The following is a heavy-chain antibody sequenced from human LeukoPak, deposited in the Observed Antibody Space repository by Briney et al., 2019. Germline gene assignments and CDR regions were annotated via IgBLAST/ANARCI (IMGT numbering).Heavy chain of an antibody. CDR1: GFTFADCS. V-gene: IGHV3-43*01. Sequence: GGSLRLSCSASGFTFADCSMHWVRQAPGKGLEWVSVINRNGGAIKYADSVKGRFIISRDNSKNSLYLQMNSLRTEDTALYYCTKEHSSGWPTIDYWGQGTLVTVSS. CDR2: INRNGGAI. J-gene: IGHJ4*02. D-gene: IGHD6-19*01. CDR3: TKEHSSGWPTIDY.